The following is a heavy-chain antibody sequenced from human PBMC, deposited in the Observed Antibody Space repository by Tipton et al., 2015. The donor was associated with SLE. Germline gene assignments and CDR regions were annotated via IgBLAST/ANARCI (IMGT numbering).Heavy chain of an antibody. CDR1: GYTFTSYA. J-gene: IGHJ6*03. V-gene: IGHV1-3*01. CDR2: TNAGNGNT. D-gene: IGHD1-26*01. CDR3: ASGMTDYYYYMDV. Sequence: QSGAEVKKPGASVKVSCKASGYTFTSYAMHWVRQDPGQRLEWMGWTNAGNGNTKYSQKFQGRVTITRDTSASTAYMELSSLRSEDTAVYYCASGMTDYYYYMDVWGKGTTVTVSS.